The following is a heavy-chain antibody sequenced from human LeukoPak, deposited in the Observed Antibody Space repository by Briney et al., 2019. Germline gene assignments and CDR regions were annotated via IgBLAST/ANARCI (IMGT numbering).Heavy chain of an antibody. D-gene: IGHD5-18*01. V-gene: IGHV5-51*01. CDR1: GYSFTSYW. Sequence: GESLKISCKDSGYSFTSYWIGWVRQMPGKGLEWMGIIYPGDSDTRYSQSFQGQVTISADKSINTAYLQWSSLKASDTAIYYCARRGEAMDPFDYWGQGTLVTVSS. J-gene: IGHJ4*02. CDR2: IYPGDSDT. CDR3: ARRGEAMDPFDY.